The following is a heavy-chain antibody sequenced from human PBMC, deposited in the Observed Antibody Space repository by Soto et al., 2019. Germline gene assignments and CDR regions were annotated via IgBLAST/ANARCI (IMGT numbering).Heavy chain of an antibody. D-gene: IGHD6-13*01. V-gene: IGHV1-69*01. CDR1: EGTFNSYA. J-gene: IGHJ4*02. CDR3: ASGVSRWYPYVFDS. Sequence: QAQVVQSGAEVRKPGSSVKLSCKASEGTFNSYAIAWVRQAPGQGLEWMGGIVPYYNTLNYAQKFQDRVTITADDSTNTVYMELSSLRSDDTAVYFCASGVSRWYPYVFDSWAQGTLVTVSS. CDR2: IVPYYNTL.